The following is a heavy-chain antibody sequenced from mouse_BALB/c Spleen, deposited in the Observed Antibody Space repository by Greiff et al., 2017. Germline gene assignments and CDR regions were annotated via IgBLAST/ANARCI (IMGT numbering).Heavy chain of an antibody. J-gene: IGHJ2*01. CDR2: IDPANGNT. Sequence: VQLQQSGAELVKPGASVKLSCTASGFNIKDTYMHWVKQRPEQGLEWIGRIDPANGNTKYDPKFQGKATITADTSSNTAYLQLSSLTSEDTAVYYCASPLYYGSTYVDYGGQGTTPTVSS. CDR1: GFNIKDTY. CDR3: ASPLYYGSTYVDY. V-gene: IGHV14-3*02. D-gene: IGHD1-1*01.